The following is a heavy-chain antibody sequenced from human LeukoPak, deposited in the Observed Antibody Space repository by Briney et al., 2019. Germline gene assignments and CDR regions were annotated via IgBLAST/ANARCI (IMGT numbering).Heavy chain of an antibody. D-gene: IGHD3-22*01. CDR1: GDSISSGDYY. CDR2: ISSSGST. CDR3: ARAFLYDSVFPVYDS. J-gene: IGHJ4*02. Sequence: PSETLSLTCTVSGDSISSGDYYWSWIRQPAGKGLEWIGRISSSGSTNYNPPLKSRVTISVDTSKNQFSLKLSSVTAADTAVYYCARAFLYDSVFPVYDSWGQGALVTVFS. V-gene: IGHV4-61*02.